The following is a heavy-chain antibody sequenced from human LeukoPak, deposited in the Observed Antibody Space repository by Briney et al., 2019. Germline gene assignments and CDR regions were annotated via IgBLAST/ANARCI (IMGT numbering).Heavy chain of an antibody. V-gene: IGHV4-34*01. CDR3: ARCLQWPLRRCFDY. CDR2: INHSGST. D-gene: IGHD2-15*01. J-gene: IGHJ4*02. CDR1: GETFSDYY. Sequence: SETLSLICAVYGETFSDYYWTWIRQPPGKGLELIGEINHSGSTDYNPSLKSRVTISVDTSKNQFSLRLSSVTAADTAVYYCARCLQWPLRRCFDYWGQGTLVTVSS.